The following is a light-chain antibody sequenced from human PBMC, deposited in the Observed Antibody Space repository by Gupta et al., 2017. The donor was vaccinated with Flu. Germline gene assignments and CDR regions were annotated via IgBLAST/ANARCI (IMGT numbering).Light chain of an antibody. CDR1: QSVSSY. CDR3: QQRSNWPPT. J-gene: IGKJ5*01. V-gene: IGKV3-11*01. CDR2: DAS. Sequence: EIVLTQSPATLSLSPGERATLSCRASQSVSSYLAWYQQKPGQAPRLLIYDASNRATGIPARFSGSGSGTDFTLTISSLAPEDFAVYDCQQRSNWPPTFGQGTRLEIK.